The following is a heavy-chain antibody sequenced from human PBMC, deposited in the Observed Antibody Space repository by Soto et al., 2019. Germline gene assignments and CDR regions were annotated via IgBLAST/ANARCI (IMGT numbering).Heavy chain of an antibody. CDR2: IYYSGST. CDR3: ARGGYYYGSGSYFSGWFDH. V-gene: IGHV4-59*01. CDR1: GGSISSYY. Sequence: PSETLSLTCTVSGGSISSYYWSWIRQPPGKGLEWIGYIYYSGSTNYNPSLKSRVTISVDTSKNQFSLKLSSVTAADTAVYYCARGGYYYGSGSYFSGWFDHWGQGNLVTVSS. D-gene: IGHD3-10*01. J-gene: IGHJ5*02.